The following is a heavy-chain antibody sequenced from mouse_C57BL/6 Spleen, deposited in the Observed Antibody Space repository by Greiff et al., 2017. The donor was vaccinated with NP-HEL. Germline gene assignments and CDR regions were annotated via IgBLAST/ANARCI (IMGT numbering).Heavy chain of an antibody. CDR3: ARNLYYEFAY. CDR1: GYTFTDYY. CDR2: INPNNGGT. D-gene: IGHD2-4*01. Sequence: VQLQQSGPELVKPGASVKISCKASGYTFTDYYMNWVKQSHGKSLEWIGDINPNNGGTSYNQKFKGKATLTVDKSSSTAYMELRSLTSEDSAVYYCARNLYYEFAYWGQGTLVTVSA. J-gene: IGHJ3*01. V-gene: IGHV1-26*01.